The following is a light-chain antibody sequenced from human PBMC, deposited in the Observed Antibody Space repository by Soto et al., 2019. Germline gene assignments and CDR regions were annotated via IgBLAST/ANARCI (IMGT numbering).Light chain of an antibody. CDR2: DAS. CDR1: QGISKY. Sequence: DIQMTQSPSSLSASVGDRVTITCRASQGISKYLAWYQQKPGKFPKLLIYDASTLQSGVPSRFSGSGSGTDFTLTISSLQPEDVATYYCQKYDSDPFTVGPGTEEEIK. CDR3: QKYDSDPFT. J-gene: IGKJ3*01. V-gene: IGKV1-27*01.